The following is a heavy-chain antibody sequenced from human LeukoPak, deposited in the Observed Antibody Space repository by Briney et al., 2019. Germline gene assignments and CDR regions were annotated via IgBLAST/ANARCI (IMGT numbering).Heavy chain of an antibody. CDR3: ARDDSFGAWYFDY. V-gene: IGHV3-21*01. D-gene: IGHD3-3*01. J-gene: IGHJ4*02. CDR2: ISSSSSYI. CDR1: GFTFSSYS. Sequence: GGSLRLSCAASGFTFSSYSMNWVRQAPGKGLEWVSSISSSSSYIYYADSVKGRFTISRDNAKNSLYLQMNSLRAEDTAVYYYARDDSFGAWYFDYWGQGTLVTVSS.